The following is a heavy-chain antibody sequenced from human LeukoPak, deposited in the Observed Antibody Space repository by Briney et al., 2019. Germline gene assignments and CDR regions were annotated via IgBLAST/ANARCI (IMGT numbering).Heavy chain of an antibody. CDR2: IYYSGST. D-gene: IGHD3-16*02. CDR3: ARITFGGIIVPNYTFNI. CDR1: GGSISTTDYY. J-gene: IGHJ3*02. V-gene: IGHV4-31*03. Sequence: SETLSLTCPVSGGSISTTDYYWTWIRQHPGRGLEWIGYIYYSGSTYYNPSLKSRVTISVDTSKNQFSLKLSSVTAADTAVYYCARITFGGIIVPNYTFNIWGQGTMVTVSS.